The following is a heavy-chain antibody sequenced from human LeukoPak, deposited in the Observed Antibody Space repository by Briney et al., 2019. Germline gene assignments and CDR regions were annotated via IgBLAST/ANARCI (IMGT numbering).Heavy chain of an antibody. CDR1: GYTFTGYY. J-gene: IGHJ4*02. V-gene: IGHV1-2*04. D-gene: IGHD6-13*01. Sequence: EASVKVSCKASGYTFTGYYMHWVRQAPGQWLEWMGWINPNSGGTNYAQKFQGWVTMTRDTSISTAYMELSRLRSDDTAVYYCARGDNSGIAAAGTWGQGTLVTVSS. CDR2: INPNSGGT. CDR3: ARGDNSGIAAAGT.